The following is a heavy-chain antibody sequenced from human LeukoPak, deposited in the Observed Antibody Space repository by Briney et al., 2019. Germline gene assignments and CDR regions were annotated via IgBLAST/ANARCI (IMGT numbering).Heavy chain of an antibody. V-gene: IGHV3-23*01. J-gene: IGHJ4*02. CDR2: ITTSGGST. Sequence: PGGSLRLSCAGSGFTFSSYAMSWVRQAPGKGLEWVSAITTSGGSTYYADSVKGRFTISRDNYKNTLYLQMNSLTAEDTALYYCAKEPYSGSQLLDYWGQGTLVTVSS. CDR1: GFTFSSYA. D-gene: IGHD1-26*01. CDR3: AKEPYSGSQLLDY.